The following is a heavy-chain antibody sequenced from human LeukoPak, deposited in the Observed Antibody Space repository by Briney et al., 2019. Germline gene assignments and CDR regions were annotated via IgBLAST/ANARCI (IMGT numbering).Heavy chain of an antibody. V-gene: IGHV1-69*06. J-gene: IGHJ3*02. CDR1: GGTFSSYA. CDR2: IIPIFGTA. CDR3: ARDSAEQLADGFDI. D-gene: IGHD6-13*01. Sequence: GASVKVSCKASGGTFSSYAISWVRQAPGQGLEWMGGIIPIFGTANYAQKFQGRVTITADKSTSTAYMELSSLRSEDTAVYYCARDSAEQLADGFDIWGQGTMVTVSS.